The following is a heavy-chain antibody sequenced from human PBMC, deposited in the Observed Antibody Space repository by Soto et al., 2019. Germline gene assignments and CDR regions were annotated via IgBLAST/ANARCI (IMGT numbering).Heavy chain of an antibody. J-gene: IGHJ4*02. CDR2: IIPILGIA. Sequence: QVQLVQSGAEVKKPGSSVKVSCKASGGTFSSYTISWVRQAPGQGLEWMGRIIPILGIANYAQKFQGRVTITADKXTSTAYMELSSLRSEDTAVYYCASGNTAMVTAVDYWGQGTLVTVSS. D-gene: IGHD5-18*01. CDR3: ASGNTAMVTAVDY. CDR1: GGTFSSYT. V-gene: IGHV1-69*02.